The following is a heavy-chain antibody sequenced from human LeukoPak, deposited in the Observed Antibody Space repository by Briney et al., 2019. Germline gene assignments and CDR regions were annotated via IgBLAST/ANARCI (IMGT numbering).Heavy chain of an antibody. CDR2: IYYSGST. CDR1: GGSISSGDYY. CDR3: ARVYFDALSFDY. V-gene: IGHV4-30-4*01. D-gene: IGHD3-9*01. Sequence: SETLSLTCTVSGGSISSGDYYWSWIRQPPGKGLVWIGYIYYSGSTYYNPSLKSRVTISVDTSKNQFSLKLSSVTAADTAVYYCARVYFDALSFDYWGQGTLVTVSS. J-gene: IGHJ4*02.